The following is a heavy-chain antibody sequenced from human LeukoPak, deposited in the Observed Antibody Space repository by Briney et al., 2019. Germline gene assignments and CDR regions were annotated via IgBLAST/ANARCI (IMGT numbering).Heavy chain of an antibody. V-gene: IGHV4-34*01. D-gene: IGHD3-10*01. CDR2: INHSGST. Sequence: PSETLTLTCAVYGGPFGVYYWRWVRQPPGKGLEWIGEINHSGSTNYSPSLKSRVTISVDTSKNHFSLKLSSVTAADTAVYYCAGPGAGDLDYWGQGTLVTVSS. J-gene: IGHJ4*02. CDR3: AGPGAGDLDY. CDR1: GGPFGVYY.